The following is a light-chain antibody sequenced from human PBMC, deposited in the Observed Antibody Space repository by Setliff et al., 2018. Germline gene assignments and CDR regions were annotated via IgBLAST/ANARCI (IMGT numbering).Light chain of an antibody. J-gene: IGKJ4*01. CDR1: QGISSG. CDR2: DAS. V-gene: IGKV1-13*02. Sequence: IQLTQSPSSLSASVGDRVIITCRASQGISSGLAWYQQRPGKPPKLLIFDASSLESGVPSRFSGSGSGTDFTLTIRTVQPEDFATYYCQKFNSYPLTFGGGTKVDIK. CDR3: QKFNSYPLT.